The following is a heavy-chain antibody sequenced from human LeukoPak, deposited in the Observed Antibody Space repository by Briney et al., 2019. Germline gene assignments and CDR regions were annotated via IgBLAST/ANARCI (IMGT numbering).Heavy chain of an antibody. D-gene: IGHD3-10*01. J-gene: IGHJ4*02. CDR3: ARTQGRIGFGGSFDY. CDR1: GGTFSSYA. V-gene: IGHV1-69*04. CDR2: IIPIFGIA. Sequence: SVKVSCKASGGTFSSYAISWVRQAPGQGLEWMGRIIPIFGIASYAQKFQGRVTITADKSTSTAYMELSSLRSEDTAVYYCARTQGRIGFGGSFDYWGQGTLVTVSS.